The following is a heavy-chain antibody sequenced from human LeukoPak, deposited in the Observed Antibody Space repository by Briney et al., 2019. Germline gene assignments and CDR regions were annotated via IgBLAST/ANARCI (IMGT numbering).Heavy chain of an antibody. D-gene: IGHD4-17*01. Sequence: SETLFLTCTVSGGSISSYYWSWIRLPPGKGLEWIGYIYYSGSTNYNPSLKSRVTISVDTSKNQFSLKLSSVTAADTAVYYCARFGSDDYGDGWDYWGQGTLVTVSS. CDR3: ARFGSDDYGDGWDY. CDR1: GGSISSYY. V-gene: IGHV4-59*08. J-gene: IGHJ4*02. CDR2: IYYSGST.